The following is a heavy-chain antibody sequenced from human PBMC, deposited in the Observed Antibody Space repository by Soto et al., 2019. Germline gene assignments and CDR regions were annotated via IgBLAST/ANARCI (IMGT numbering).Heavy chain of an antibody. Sequence: QVRLLESGGGVVQPGRSLRLSCAASGFTFNDYAMHWVRQAPGKGLHWVAGISYDGSKTHSADSVKGRFTISRDNSKNTLFLEMNSLRAEDSALYYCAKTPRGGDYGDWYFDLWGRGTLVTVSS. CDR1: GFTFNDYA. CDR2: ISYDGSKT. J-gene: IGHJ2*01. V-gene: IGHV3-30-3*02. CDR3: AKTPRGGDYGDWYFDL. D-gene: IGHD4-17*01.